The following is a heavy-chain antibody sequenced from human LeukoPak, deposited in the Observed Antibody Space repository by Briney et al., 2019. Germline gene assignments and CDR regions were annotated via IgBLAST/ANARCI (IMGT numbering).Heavy chain of an antibody. D-gene: IGHD2-2*02. CDR1: GFTFSSYG. V-gene: IGHV3-30*18. Sequence: GGSLRLSCAASGFTFSSYGMHWVRQAPGKGLEWVAVISYAGSTEYYADSVKGRFTISRDNSKNTLYLQMNSLRAEDTALYYCAKSDCTGASCYTQKDWGQGALVTVSS. J-gene: IGHJ4*02. CDR2: ISYAGSTE. CDR3: AKSDCTGASCYTQKD.